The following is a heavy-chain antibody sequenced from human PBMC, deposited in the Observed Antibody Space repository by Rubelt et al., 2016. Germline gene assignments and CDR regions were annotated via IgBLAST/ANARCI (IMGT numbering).Heavy chain of an antibody. CDR1: PYSFTNYW. CDR2: IYPDSDT. V-gene: IGHV5-51*01. Sequence: EVQLVQSGTEVKKPGESLKISCKGSPYSFTNYWIGWVRQMPGNGLEWMGIIYPDSDTSYSPSFQGQVTISAYQSLDTAYRQWSSLKASDTAMYFCARQPSGYFAQDHWGQGTLVTVSS. D-gene: IGHD3-3*01. J-gene: IGHJ4*02. CDR3: ARQPSGYFAQDH.